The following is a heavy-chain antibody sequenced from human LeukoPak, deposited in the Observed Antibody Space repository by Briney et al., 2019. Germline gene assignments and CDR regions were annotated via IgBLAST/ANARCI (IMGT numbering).Heavy chain of an antibody. CDR1: GFSISSHW. CDR2: LKEDVSAR. Sequence: GSLRLSCVASGFSISSHWMSWVRQAPGKGLEWVASLKEDVSARNLVDSVKGRFTISTDNAKNSLYLQMNSPRVEDTAVYYCARGPTYGSRSDFLESWGLGTLVTVSS. CDR3: ARGPTYGSRSDFLES. J-gene: IGHJ4*02. V-gene: IGHV3-7*01. D-gene: IGHD3-10*01.